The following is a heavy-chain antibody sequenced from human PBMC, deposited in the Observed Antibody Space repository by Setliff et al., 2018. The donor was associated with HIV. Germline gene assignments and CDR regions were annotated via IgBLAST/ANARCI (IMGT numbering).Heavy chain of an antibody. V-gene: IGHV4-59*01. Sequence: SETLSLTCTVSGGPISEYYWSWIRQPPGKGLEWMGYIYARGITNYNPSLNSRVTISRDTSKNEISLKLTSVTAADTAIYYFARPYSGDYAFDMWGQGTMVTVSS. CDR2: IYARGIT. CDR1: GGPISEYY. J-gene: IGHJ3*02. D-gene: IGHD4-17*01. CDR3: ARPYSGDYAFDM.